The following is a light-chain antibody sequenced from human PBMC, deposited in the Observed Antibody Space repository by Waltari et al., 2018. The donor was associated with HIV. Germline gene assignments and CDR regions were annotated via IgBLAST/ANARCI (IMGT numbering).Light chain of an antibody. J-gene: IGKJ1*01. CDR1: QTVTSNS. V-gene: IGKV3-20*01. CDR3: HQYGRSPA. Sequence: EIVLTQSPGTLSLSPGESATLSCRASQTVTSNSLGWYQQTPGQAPRLLIYGASSRAAGIPDRFSGSGSGTDFTLTISRLEPEDFAVYYCHQYGRSPAFGQGTKVEIK. CDR2: GAS.